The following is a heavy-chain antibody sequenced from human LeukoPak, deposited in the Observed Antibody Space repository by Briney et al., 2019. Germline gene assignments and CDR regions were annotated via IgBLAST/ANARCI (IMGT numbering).Heavy chain of an antibody. V-gene: IGHV3-30*04. D-gene: IGHD6-19*01. Sequence: GGSLRLSCAASGFTFSSYSMHWVRQAPGKGLEWVAVISYDGNNKYYTDSVKGRFTISRDISKNTLYLQMNSLRAEDTAVYYCARGVAAVAGTRLYYYYYMDVWGKGTTVTVSS. CDR3: ARGVAAVAGTRLYYYYYMDV. CDR2: ISYDGNNK. J-gene: IGHJ6*03. CDR1: GFTFSSYS.